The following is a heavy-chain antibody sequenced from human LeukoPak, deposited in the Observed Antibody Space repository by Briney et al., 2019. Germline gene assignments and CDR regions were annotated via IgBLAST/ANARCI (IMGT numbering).Heavy chain of an antibody. CDR3: AKRGIVIRGVFIMGFHKTAYYFEY. D-gene: IGHD3-10*01. CDR2: IRESGGGT. J-gene: IGHJ4*02. Sequence: GGSLRLSRVVSGITVSNYDMSWVRQAPGKGLAGVSGIRESGGGTKYADTVKGRFTISRDNSMNTVYLQMNSLRAEDTAVYFCAKRGIVIRGVFIMGFHKTAYYFEYWGQGILVTVSS. CDR1: GITVSNYD. V-gene: IGHV3-23*01.